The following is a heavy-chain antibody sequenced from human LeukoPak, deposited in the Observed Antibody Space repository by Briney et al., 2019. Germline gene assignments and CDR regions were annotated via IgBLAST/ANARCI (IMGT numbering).Heavy chain of an antibody. V-gene: IGHV3-23*01. Sequence: AGGSLRLSCAASGFTFSDYYMSWIRQAPGKGLEWVSAISGSGGSTYYADSVKGRFTISRDNSKNTLYLQMNSLRAEDTAVYYCAKDFNGIVGATTADYWGQGTLVTVSS. D-gene: IGHD1-26*01. J-gene: IGHJ4*02. CDR1: GFTFSDYY. CDR2: ISGSGGST. CDR3: AKDFNGIVGATTADY.